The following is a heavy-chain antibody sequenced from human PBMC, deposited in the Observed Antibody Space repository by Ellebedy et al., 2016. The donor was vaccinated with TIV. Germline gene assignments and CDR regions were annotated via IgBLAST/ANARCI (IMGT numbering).Heavy chain of an antibody. Sequence: SVKVSCXASGGTFSSYAISWVRQAPGQGLEWMGGIIPIFGTANYAQKFQGRVTITADESTSTAYMELSSLRSEDTAVYYCARADLFGSGWYPFDYWGQGTLVTVSS. D-gene: IGHD6-19*01. CDR1: GGTFSSYA. CDR3: ARADLFGSGWYPFDY. CDR2: IIPIFGTA. J-gene: IGHJ4*02. V-gene: IGHV1-69*13.